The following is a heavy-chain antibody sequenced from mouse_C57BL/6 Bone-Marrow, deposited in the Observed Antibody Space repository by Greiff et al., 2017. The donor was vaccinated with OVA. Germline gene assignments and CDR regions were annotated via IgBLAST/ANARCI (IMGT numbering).Heavy chain of an antibody. CDR1: GFTFSDFY. V-gene: IGHV7-1*01. CDR3: ARDGGLAYAMDY. CDR2: SRNKANDYTT. D-gene: IGHD2-4*01. Sequence: EVQLQESGGGLVQSGRSLRLSCATSGFTFSDFYMEWVRQAPGKGLEWIAASRNKANDYTTEYSASVKGRFIVSRDTSQSILYLQMNALRAEDTAIYYCARDGGLAYAMDYWGQGTSVTVSS. J-gene: IGHJ4*01.